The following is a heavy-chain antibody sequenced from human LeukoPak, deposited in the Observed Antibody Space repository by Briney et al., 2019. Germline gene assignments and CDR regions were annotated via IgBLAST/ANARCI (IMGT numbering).Heavy chain of an antibody. CDR1: GFTFSSYG. V-gene: IGHV3-30*02. CDR2: IWYDGSNK. D-gene: IGHD1-1*01. CDR3: AKVPREYPGPFDY. J-gene: IGHJ4*02. Sequence: GGSLRLSCAASGFTFSSYGMHWVRQAPGKGLEWVAVIWYDGSNKYYADSVKGRFTISRDNSKNTLYLQMNSLRAEDTAVYYCAKVPREYPGPFDYWGQGTLVTVSS.